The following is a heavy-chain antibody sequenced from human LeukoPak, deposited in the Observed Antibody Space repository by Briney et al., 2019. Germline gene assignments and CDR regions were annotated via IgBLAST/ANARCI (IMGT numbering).Heavy chain of an antibody. D-gene: IGHD5-12*01. Sequence: PGGSLRLSCAASGFTFSSYDMHWVRQATGKGLEWVSAIGTAGDTYYPGSVKGRFTISRDNSKNTLYLQMNSLRAEDTAVYYCAKDRQYSGYDCSTDYWGQGTLVTVSS. CDR3: AKDRQYSGYDCSTDY. V-gene: IGHV3-13*01. J-gene: IGHJ4*02. CDR1: GFTFSSYD. CDR2: IGTAGDT.